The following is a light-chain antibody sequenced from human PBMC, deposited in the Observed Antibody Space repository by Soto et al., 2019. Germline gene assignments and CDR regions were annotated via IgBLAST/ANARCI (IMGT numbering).Light chain of an antibody. Sequence: DIQMTQSPSTLSASIGDRVTITCRASQSISSWLAWYQQKPGKAPKLLIYDASSLESGVPSRFSGSGSDTDFPLTINKLQPDDVATYHCQQYNRYSLTFGGGTKVEIK. V-gene: IGKV1-5*01. CDR3: QQYNRYSLT. CDR1: QSISSW. J-gene: IGKJ4*01. CDR2: DAS.